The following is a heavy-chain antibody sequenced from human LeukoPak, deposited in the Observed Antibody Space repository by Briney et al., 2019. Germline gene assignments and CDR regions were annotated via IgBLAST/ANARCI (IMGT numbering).Heavy chain of an antibody. J-gene: IGHJ4*02. D-gene: IGHD6-13*01. V-gene: IGHV1-2*02. Sequence: ASVKVSCKASGYSFTDYYMHWVRQAPGQGLEWMGWINPKSGGTKYAQKFQGRVTMTRDASISTAYMELSRLRYDDTAVYYCARPQRSGSWSEFDYWGQGTLVTVSS. CDR3: ARPQRSGSWSEFDY. CDR1: GYSFTDYY. CDR2: INPKSGGT.